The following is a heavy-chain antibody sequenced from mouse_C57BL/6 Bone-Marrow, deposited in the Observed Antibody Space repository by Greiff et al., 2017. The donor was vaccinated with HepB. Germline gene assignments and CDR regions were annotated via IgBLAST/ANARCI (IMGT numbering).Heavy chain of an antibody. CDR2: ISSGGSYT. V-gene: IGHV5-6*02. Sequence: DVKLVESGGDLVKPGGSLKLSCAASGFTFSSYGMSWVRQTPDKRLEWVATISSGGSYTYYPDSVKGRFTISRDNAKNTLYLQMSSLKSEDTAMYYCARQDGYAWFAYWGQGTLVTVSA. J-gene: IGHJ3*01. CDR3: ARQDGYAWFAY. D-gene: IGHD2-2*01. CDR1: GFTFSSYG.